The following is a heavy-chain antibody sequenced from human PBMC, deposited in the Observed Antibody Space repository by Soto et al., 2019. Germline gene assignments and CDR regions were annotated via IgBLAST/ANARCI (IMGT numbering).Heavy chain of an antibody. V-gene: IGHV3-23*01. CDR1: GFTFSSYA. Sequence: GSLRLSCAASGFTFSSYAMSWVRQAPGKGLEWVSAISGSGGSTYYADSVKGRFTISRDNSKNTLYLQMNSLRAEDTAVYYCAKAPKQLRYFDWSDTIFYYWGQGTLVTVSS. CDR2: ISGSGGST. CDR3: AKAPKQLRYFDWSDTIFYY. D-gene: IGHD3-9*01. J-gene: IGHJ4*02.